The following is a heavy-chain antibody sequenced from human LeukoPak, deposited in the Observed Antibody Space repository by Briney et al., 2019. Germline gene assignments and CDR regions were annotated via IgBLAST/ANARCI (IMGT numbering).Heavy chain of an antibody. D-gene: IGHD6-19*01. CDR2: ISGSGGST. J-gene: IGHJ4*02. Sequence: GGSLRLSCAASGFTFSSYAMSWVRQPPGKGLEWVSAISGSGGSTYYADSVKGRCTISRDNSKNTLYLQMNSLRAEDTAVYYCAKDEQWLVQYYFDYWGQGTLVTVSS. CDR3: AKDEQWLVQYYFDY. V-gene: IGHV3-23*01. CDR1: GFTFSSYA.